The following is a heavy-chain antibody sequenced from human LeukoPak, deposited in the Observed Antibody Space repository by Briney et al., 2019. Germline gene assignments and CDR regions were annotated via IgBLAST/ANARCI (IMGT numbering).Heavy chain of an antibody. D-gene: IGHD3-22*01. CDR2: ISGSGSST. V-gene: IGHV3-23*01. CDR3: AKVGDSSGYYYGDYFDY. CDR1: GFTFSDYY. J-gene: IGHJ4*02. Sequence: GGSLRLSCAASGFTFSDYYMSWLRQAPGKGLEWVSAISGSGSSTYYADSVKGRFTISRDNSKNTLYLQMNSLRAEDTAVYYCAKVGDSSGYYYGDYFDYWGQGTLVTVSS.